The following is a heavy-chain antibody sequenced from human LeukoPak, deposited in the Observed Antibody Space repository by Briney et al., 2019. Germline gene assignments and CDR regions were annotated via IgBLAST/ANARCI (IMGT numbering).Heavy chain of an antibody. V-gene: IGHV4-4*07. Sequence: SETLSLTCTVSGGSIRGYYWSWIRQPAGEGLEWVGRIYTCGNTNYNPSLKSRVTMSVDTSKNQFSLKLRSVTAADTAVYYCARDSPSVSHMDVWGKGTTVTVSS. CDR1: GGSIRGYY. CDR2: IYTCGNT. J-gene: IGHJ6*03. CDR3: ARDSPSVSHMDV. D-gene: IGHD2-8*01.